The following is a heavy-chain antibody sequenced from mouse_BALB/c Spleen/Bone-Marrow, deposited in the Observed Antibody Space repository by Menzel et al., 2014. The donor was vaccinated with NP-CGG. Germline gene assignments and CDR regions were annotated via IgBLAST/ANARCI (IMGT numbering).Heavy chain of an antibody. CDR2: IWGDGST. J-gene: IGHJ4*01. Sequence: VKVVESGPGLVAPSQSLSITCTVSGFSLTGYGLNWVRQPPGKGLEWLGMIWGDGSTDYNSALKSRLSISKDNSKSQVFLKMNSLQTDDTARYYCARVYYYAMDYWGQGTSVTVSS. CDR1: GFSLTGYG. D-gene: IGHD2-1*01. V-gene: IGHV2-6-7*01. CDR3: ARVYYYAMDY.